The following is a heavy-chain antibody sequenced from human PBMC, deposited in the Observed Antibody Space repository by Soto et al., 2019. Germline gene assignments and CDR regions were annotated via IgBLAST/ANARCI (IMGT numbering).Heavy chain of an antibody. CDR2: ISSSSSTI. V-gene: IGHV3-48*01. J-gene: IGHJ5*02. Sequence: EVQLVESGGGWVQPGGSLRLSCAASGFTFSSYSMNWVRQAPGKGLEWVSYISSSSSTIYYADSVKGRFTISRDNAKNSLYLQMNSLRAEDTAVYYCARETEIHYYGSGSYASWGQGTLVTVSS. CDR1: GFTFSSYS. CDR3: ARETEIHYYGSGSYAS. D-gene: IGHD3-10*01.